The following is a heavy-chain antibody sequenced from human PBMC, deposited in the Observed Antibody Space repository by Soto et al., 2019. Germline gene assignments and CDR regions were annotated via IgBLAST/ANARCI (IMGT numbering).Heavy chain of an antibody. D-gene: IGHD3-10*01. V-gene: IGHV4-39*01. CDR1: GGSISTSRSY. CDR3: AGADEGVYYRGWFDP. CDR2: IFYSGST. J-gene: IGHJ5*02. Sequence: PSETLSLTCNVSGGSISTSRSYWAWIRQPPGKGLEWLANIFYSGSTYYNPSLASRVTVSVDTSKNEFSLKLRSVTAADTAVYYWAGADEGVYYRGWFDPWGQGNLVTVPS.